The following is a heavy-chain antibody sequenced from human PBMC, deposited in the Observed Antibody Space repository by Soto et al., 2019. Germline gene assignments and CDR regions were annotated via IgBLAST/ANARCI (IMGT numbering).Heavy chain of an antibody. J-gene: IGHJ4*02. CDR2: ISYDGSNK. CDR3: ASRGPRIAAAGLDY. Sequence: GGSLRLSCAASGFTFSSYAMHWVRQAPGKGLEWVAVISYDGSNKYYADSVKGRFTISRDNSKNTLYLQMNSLRAEDTAVYYCASRGPRIAAAGLDYWGQGTPVTVSS. V-gene: IGHV3-30-3*01. CDR1: GFTFSSYA. D-gene: IGHD6-13*01.